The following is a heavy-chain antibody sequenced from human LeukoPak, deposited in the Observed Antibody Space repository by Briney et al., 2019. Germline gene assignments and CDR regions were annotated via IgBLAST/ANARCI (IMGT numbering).Heavy chain of an antibody. CDR3: AREHKGY. Sequence: PGGSLRLSCAASGFTFSSYSMNWVRQAPGKGLEWVSYISSSSTIYYADSVKGRFTISRDNAKNSLYLQMNSLRAEDTAVYYCAREHKGYWGQGTLVTVSS. V-gene: IGHV3-48*01. CDR1: GFTFSSYS. CDR2: ISSSSTI. J-gene: IGHJ4*02.